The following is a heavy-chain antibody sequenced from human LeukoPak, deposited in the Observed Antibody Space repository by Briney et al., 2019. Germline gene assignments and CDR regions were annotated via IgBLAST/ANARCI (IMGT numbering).Heavy chain of an antibody. CDR3: ARGSTEHYYYYYYYMDV. Sequence: PSETLSLTCTVSGGSISSHYWSWIRPPPGRGLEWIGYIYYSGSTNYNPSLKSRVTISVDTSKNQFSLKLSSVTAADTAVYYCARGSTEHYYYYYYYMDVWGKGTTVTVSS. CDR1: GGSISSHY. CDR2: IYYSGST. J-gene: IGHJ6*03. V-gene: IGHV4-59*11. D-gene: IGHD1-26*01.